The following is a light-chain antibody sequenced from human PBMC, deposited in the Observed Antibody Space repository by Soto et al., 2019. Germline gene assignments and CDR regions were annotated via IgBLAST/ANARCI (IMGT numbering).Light chain of an antibody. V-gene: IGLV1-40*01. Sequence: QSVLTQSPSVSGAPGQRVTISCTGSSSNIGAGHDVHWYQQLPGTAPKLLIYGNGNRPSGVPDRFSGSKSGTSASLAITGLQAEDEADYYCQSYDNSLSGSEVFGTGTKLTVL. J-gene: IGLJ1*01. CDR2: GNG. CDR3: QSYDNSLSGSEV. CDR1: SSNIGAGHD.